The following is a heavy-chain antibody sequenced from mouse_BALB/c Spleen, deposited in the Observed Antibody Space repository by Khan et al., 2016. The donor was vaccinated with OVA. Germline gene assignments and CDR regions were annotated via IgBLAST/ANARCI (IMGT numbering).Heavy chain of an antibody. D-gene: IGHD1-2*01. CDR3: ARTARIEY. V-gene: IGHV3-2*02. Sequence: EVQLVESGPGLVKPSQSLSLTCTVTGYSITSGYGWNWIRQFPGNKLEWMGYLSYSGSTNYNPSLKSRISITRDTSKNQFFLQLNSVTTEDTATYYCARTARIEYWGQGTTLTVSS. J-gene: IGHJ2*01. CDR1: GYSITSGYG. CDR2: LSYSGST.